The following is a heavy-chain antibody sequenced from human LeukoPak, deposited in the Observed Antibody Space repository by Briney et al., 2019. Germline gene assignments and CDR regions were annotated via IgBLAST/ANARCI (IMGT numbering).Heavy chain of an antibody. J-gene: IGHJ4*02. CDR2: INPKSGGT. V-gene: IGHV1-2*02. D-gene: IGHD1-26*01. CDR1: GYTFTDFY. CDR3: ARGRYSGSYYVDY. Sequence: ASVKVSCKTSGYTFTDFYIHWVRQAPGHGLEWMGWINPKSGGTNSAQKFQGRVTMTRDTSLSTVYMDLSSLRSDDTAVYYCARGRYSGSYYVDYWGQGTLVTVSS.